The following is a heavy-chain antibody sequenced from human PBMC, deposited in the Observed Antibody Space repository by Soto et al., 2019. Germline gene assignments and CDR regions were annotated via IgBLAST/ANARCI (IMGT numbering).Heavy chain of an antibody. D-gene: IGHD6-19*01. CDR3: RMSRGWYTIHS. Sequence: QLQESGPGLVKPSGALSLTCAGSGGSVTTNYWCGWVRQSPVTGLTGTGAMSHSGPTHYRPSLKARVTLTVATDKNQVSLELKSVTAAGTAVYFFRMSRGWYTIHSWGQGTVVTVSS. V-gene: IGHV4-4*02. CDR2: MSHSGPT. CDR1: GGSVTTNYW. J-gene: IGHJ4*02.